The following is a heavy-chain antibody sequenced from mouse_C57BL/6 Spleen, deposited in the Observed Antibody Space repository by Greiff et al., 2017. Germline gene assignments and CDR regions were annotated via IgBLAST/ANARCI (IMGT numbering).Heavy chain of an antibody. CDR3: ARGYYSNSFDY. CDR2: IYPGDGDT. Sequence: VKLQQSGAELVKPGASVKISCKASGYAFSSYWMNWVKQRPGKGLEWIGQIYPGDGDTNYNGKFKGKATLTADKSSSTAYMQLSSLTSEDSAVYFCARGYYSNSFDYWGQGTTLTVSS. D-gene: IGHD2-5*01. V-gene: IGHV1-80*01. J-gene: IGHJ2*01. CDR1: GYAFSSYW.